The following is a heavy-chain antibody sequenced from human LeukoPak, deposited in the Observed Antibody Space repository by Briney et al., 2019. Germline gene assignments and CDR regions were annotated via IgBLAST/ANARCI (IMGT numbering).Heavy chain of an antibody. J-gene: IGHJ3*02. CDR2: INPSGGST. CDR1: GYTFTSYY. V-gene: IGHV1-46*01. Sequence: GASVKVSCKASGYTFTSYYMHWVRQAPGQGLEWMGIINPSGGSTSYAQKFQGRVTMTRDTSTSTVYMELSSLRAEDTAVYYCARDSSRELQPDAFDIWGQGTMVTVSS. CDR3: ARDSSRELQPDAFDI. D-gene: IGHD1-26*01.